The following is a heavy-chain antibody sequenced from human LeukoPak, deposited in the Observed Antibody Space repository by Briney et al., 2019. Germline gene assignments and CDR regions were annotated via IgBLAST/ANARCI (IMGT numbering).Heavy chain of an antibody. D-gene: IGHD5-18*01. CDR3: ARHSYGSDSDY. CDR2: MNPNSGNT. J-gene: IGHJ4*02. Sequence: ASVKVSCKASGYTFTSYDINWVRQATGQGLEWMGWMNPNSGNTGYAQKLQGRVTMTTDTSTSTAYMELRSLRSDDTAVYYCARHSYGSDSDYWGQGTLVTVSS. CDR1: GYTFTSYD. V-gene: IGHV1-8*01.